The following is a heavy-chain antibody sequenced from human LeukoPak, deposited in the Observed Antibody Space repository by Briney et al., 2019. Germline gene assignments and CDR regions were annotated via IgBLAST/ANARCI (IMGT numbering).Heavy chain of an antibody. D-gene: IGHD3-3*01. V-gene: IGHV1-2*02. Sequence: EASVKVSCKASGYTFTGYYMHWVRQAPGQGLEWMGWINPNSGDTNYAQQFQGRVTMTRDTSISTAYMDLSSLRSDDTAVYYCARLAFYDFWSGYLDSWGQGTLVTVSS. CDR2: INPNSGDT. CDR3: ARLAFYDFWSGYLDS. J-gene: IGHJ4*02. CDR1: GYTFTGYY.